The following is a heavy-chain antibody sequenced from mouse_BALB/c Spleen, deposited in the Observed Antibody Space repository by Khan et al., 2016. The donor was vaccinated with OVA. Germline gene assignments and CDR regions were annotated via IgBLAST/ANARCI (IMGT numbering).Heavy chain of an antibody. Sequence: EVELVESGGGLVKPGGSLKLSCAASGFTFSSYAMSWVRQTPETRLEWVASISSGGFTYYSDSVKGRFTISRDNARNILYLQMSSLRSEDTAMYYCAESLFLYYFDYWGQGTTLTVSS. CDR2: ISSGGFT. CDR1: GFTFSSYA. V-gene: IGHV5-6-5*01. CDR3: AESLFLYYFDY. D-gene: IGHD6-1*01. J-gene: IGHJ2*01.